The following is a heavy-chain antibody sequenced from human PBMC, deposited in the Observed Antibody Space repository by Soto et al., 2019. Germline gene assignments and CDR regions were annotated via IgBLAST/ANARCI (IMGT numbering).Heavy chain of an antibody. D-gene: IGHD3-10*01. Sequence: ASETLSLTCAVYGGSFSDYYWTWIRQPPGKGLEWIGEIHHSGSTNYNPSLKGRVTISLDTSKNQFSLKLSSVTAADAAVYYCASYGRGTYYYGYYFHHWGQGTLVTVSS. V-gene: IGHV4-34*01. CDR2: IHHSGST. CDR1: GGSFSDYY. CDR3: ASYGRGTYYYGYYFHH. J-gene: IGHJ4*02.